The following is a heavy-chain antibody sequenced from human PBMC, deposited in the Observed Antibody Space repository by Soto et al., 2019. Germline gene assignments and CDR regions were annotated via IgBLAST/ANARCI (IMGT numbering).Heavy chain of an antibody. CDR1: GFTFSSYS. Sequence: GGSLRLSCAASGFTFSSYSMSWVRQAPGKGLEWVSAISGSSSSTYYAGSVKGRFTISRDNAKNSLYLQMNSLRAEDTAVYYCARDSYYYDSSGYYLYYFDYWGQGTLVTVS. J-gene: IGHJ4*02. CDR3: ARDSYYYDSSGYYLYYFDY. V-gene: IGHV3-21*01. D-gene: IGHD3-22*01. CDR2: ISGSSSST.